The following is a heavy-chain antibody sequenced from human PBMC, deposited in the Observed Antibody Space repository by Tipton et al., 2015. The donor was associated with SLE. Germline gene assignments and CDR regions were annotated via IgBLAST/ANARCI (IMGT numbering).Heavy chain of an antibody. CDR2: ISWDGDSA. D-gene: IGHD2-2*01. V-gene: IGHV3-43*01. J-gene: IGHJ4*02. CDR1: GFTFDDYT. CDR3: VKDYGASNWSYYFHY. Sequence: LRLSCATSGFTFDDYTMHWVRQAPGKGLEWVSLISWDGDSAYYADSVKGRFTISRDNSKNSLYLQMHSLGIEDTAFYYCVKDYGASNWSYYFHYWGQGTLVTVSS.